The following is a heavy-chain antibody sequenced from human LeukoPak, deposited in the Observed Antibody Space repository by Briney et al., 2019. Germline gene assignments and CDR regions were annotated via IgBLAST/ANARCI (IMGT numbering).Heavy chain of an antibody. Sequence: GASLKVSCKASGCTFSSYAISRVRQAPGQGLEWMGGIIPIFGTANYAQKFQGRVTITTDESTSTAYMELSSLRSEDTAVYYCARPGSGYCSGGSCYFPFDYWGQGTLVTASS. D-gene: IGHD2-15*01. CDR3: ARPGSGYCSGGSCYFPFDY. CDR2: IIPIFGTA. J-gene: IGHJ4*02. V-gene: IGHV1-69*05. CDR1: GCTFSSYA.